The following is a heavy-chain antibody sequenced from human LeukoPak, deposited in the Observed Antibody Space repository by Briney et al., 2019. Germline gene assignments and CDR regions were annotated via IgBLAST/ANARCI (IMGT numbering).Heavy chain of an antibody. V-gene: IGHV3-33*01. Sequence: RGSLRLSCAASGFTFSSYGMHWVRQAPGKGLEWVAVIWYDGSNKYYADSVKGRFTISRDNSKNTLYLQMNSLRAEDTAVYYCARAEGYYDSSGNDAFDIWGQGTMVTVSS. J-gene: IGHJ3*02. D-gene: IGHD3-22*01. CDR1: GFTFSSYG. CDR2: IWYDGSNK. CDR3: ARAEGYYDSSGNDAFDI.